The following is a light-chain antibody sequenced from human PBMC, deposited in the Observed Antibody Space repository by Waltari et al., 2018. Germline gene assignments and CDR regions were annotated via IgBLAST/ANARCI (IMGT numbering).Light chain of an antibody. V-gene: IGLV1-47*01. CDR1: SSNIGSNY. Sequence: QSVLTQPPSASGTPGQRVTISCSGSSSNIGSNYVYWYQQLPGTAPKVLIYRNDRRPSGVPDRFSGSKSGTSASLAISGLRSEDEADYYCAAWDDSLSVGVFGGGTKLTVL. J-gene: IGLJ3*02. CDR3: AAWDDSLSVGV. CDR2: RND.